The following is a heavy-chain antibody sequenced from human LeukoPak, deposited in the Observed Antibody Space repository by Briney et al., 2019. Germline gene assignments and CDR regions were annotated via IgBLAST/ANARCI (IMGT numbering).Heavy chain of an antibody. CDR2: ISAYNGNT. J-gene: IGHJ4*02. CDR1: GYTFTSYG. V-gene: IGHV1-18*01. D-gene: IGHD2-2*01. CDR3: ARDLGYYAGGYYFDY. Sequence: ASVKVSCKASGYTFTSYGISWVRQAPGQGLEWMGWISAYNGNTNYAQKFQGRVTMTTDTSTSTAYMELRSLRSDDTAVYYCARDLGYYAGGYYFDYWGQGTLVTVSS.